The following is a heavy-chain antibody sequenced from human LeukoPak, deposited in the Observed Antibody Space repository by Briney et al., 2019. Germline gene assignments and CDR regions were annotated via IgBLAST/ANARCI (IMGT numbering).Heavy chain of an antibody. D-gene: IGHD2-2*01. CDR2: IIPIFGTA. CDR3: ARLENSGGDIVVVPAANPGGFDP. CDR1: GGTFSSCA. Sequence: RASVKVSCKASGGTFSSCAISWVRQAPGQGLEWMGGIIPIFGTANYAQKFQGRVTITADESTSTAYMELSSLRSEDTAVYYCARLENSGGDIVVVPAANPGGFDPWGQGTLVTVSS. V-gene: IGHV1-69*01. J-gene: IGHJ5*02.